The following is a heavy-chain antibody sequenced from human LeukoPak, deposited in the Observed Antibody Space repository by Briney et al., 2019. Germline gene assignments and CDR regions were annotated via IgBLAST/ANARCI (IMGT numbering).Heavy chain of an antibody. V-gene: IGHV4-61*02. CDR2: IYTSGST. Sequence: SETLSLTCTVSGNSISSGDNYWSWIRQPAGKGLEWIGRIYTSGSTNYNPSLKSRVTISGHTSKNQFSLRLSSVTAADTAVYYCARASYSYDINGWVPFDYWGQGTLVTVSS. CDR3: ARASYSYDINGWVPFDY. D-gene: IGHD3-22*01. CDR1: GNSISSGDNY. J-gene: IGHJ4*02.